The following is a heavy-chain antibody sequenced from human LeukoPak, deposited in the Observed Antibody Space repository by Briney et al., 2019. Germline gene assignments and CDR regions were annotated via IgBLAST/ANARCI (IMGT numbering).Heavy chain of an antibody. D-gene: IGHD3-16*01. CDR3: ATVLPWHYYCGMDV. Sequence: QAGGSLRLSCAASGFTFSSYAMSWVRQAPGRGLEWVSTISGSGGSTYYADSVKGRFTISRDNSKDTLYLQMNSLRADDTAVYYCATVLPWHYYCGMDVWGQGTTVTVSS. CDR2: ISGSGGST. V-gene: IGHV3-23*01. CDR1: GFTFSSYA. J-gene: IGHJ6*02.